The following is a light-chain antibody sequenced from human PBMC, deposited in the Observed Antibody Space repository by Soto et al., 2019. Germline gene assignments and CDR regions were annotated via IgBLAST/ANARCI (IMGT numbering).Light chain of an antibody. CDR1: QSIISSY. CDR2: GAS. J-gene: IGKJ5*01. CDR3: QQYVGSPIT. Sequence: EIVLTQSPGTLSLSPGERATLSFRASQSIISSYLGWYQQKPGQAPRLLIYGASSRATGIPDRFSGSGSGTDFTLTISRLDPEDFAVYFCQQYVGSPITFGQGTRLEIK. V-gene: IGKV3-20*01.